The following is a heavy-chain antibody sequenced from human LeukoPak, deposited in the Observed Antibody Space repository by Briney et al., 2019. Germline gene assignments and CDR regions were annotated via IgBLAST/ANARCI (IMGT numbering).Heavy chain of an antibody. CDR1: GYTFTGYY. Sequence: ASVKVSCKASGYTFTGYYMHWVRQAPGQGLEWMGWINPNSGGTNYAQKFQGRVTMTRDTSISTAYMELSRLRSDDTAVYYCARARHDILTGYYLAECFQHWGQGTLVTVSS. CDR2: INPNSGGT. V-gene: IGHV1-2*02. CDR3: ARARHDILTGYYLAECFQH. D-gene: IGHD3-9*01. J-gene: IGHJ1*01.